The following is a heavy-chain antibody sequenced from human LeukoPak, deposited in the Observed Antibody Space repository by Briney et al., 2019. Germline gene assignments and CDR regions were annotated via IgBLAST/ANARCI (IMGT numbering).Heavy chain of an antibody. J-gene: IGHJ4*02. CDR2: ISYDGTNK. CDR3: ARDESPVGGTDY. D-gene: IGHD1-26*01. V-gene: IGHV3-30-3*01. Sequence: GGSLRLSCAASGFTFSSYAMPWVRQAPGEGLEWVAIISYDGTNKYYADSVKGRFTISRDNSKNTVYLQMNSLTAEDTAVYYCARDESPVGGTDYWGQGTLVTVSS. CDR1: GFTFSSYA.